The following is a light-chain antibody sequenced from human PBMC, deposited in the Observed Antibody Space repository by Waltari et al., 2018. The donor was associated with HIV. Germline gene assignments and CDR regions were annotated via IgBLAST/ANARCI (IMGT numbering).Light chain of an antibody. CDR3: STWDDRLNGPVV. CDR1: RSNIGSNS. Sequence: QPVLAQPPSASGTPGQRVTISRSGSRSNIGSNSVTWYQHFPGTAPKLLIYGDSLRPSGVPARFSGSKFGTSASLVITGLQSGDEADYYCSTWDDRLNGPVVFGGGTRLTVL. CDR2: GDS. V-gene: IGLV1-44*01. J-gene: IGLJ2*01.